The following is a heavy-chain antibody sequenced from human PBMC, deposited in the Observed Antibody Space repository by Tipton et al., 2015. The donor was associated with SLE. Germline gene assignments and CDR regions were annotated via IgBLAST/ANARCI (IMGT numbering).Heavy chain of an antibody. J-gene: IGHJ4*01. CDR1: SGSISSGSFS. CDR2: IYYSGGTYYSGST. Sequence: TLSLTCTVSSGSISSGSFSWGWIRQPPGKGLVWIGSIYYSGGTYYSGSTYYNPSLKSRVTVSLDTSKNQFSLKVSSVTAADTAVYYCASSYSSGWYNFDYWGHGTLVTVSS. V-gene: IGHV4-39*07. D-gene: IGHD6-19*01. CDR3: ASSYSSGWYNFDY.